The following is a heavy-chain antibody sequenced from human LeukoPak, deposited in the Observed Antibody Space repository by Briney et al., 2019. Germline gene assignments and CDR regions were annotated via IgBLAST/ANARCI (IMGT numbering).Heavy chain of an antibody. CDR2: ISYDGNNK. J-gene: IGHJ6*02. CDR3: ARDRSMYFYGMDV. Sequence: PGGSLRLSCVASGLIFNNHGMHWVRQAPGKGLEWVAVISYDGNNKYYTDSVKGRFAISRDNPRNTLYLQMNSLRAEDTAVYYCARDRSMYFYGMDVWGQGTTVTVSS. CDR1: GLIFNNHG. V-gene: IGHV3-30*03.